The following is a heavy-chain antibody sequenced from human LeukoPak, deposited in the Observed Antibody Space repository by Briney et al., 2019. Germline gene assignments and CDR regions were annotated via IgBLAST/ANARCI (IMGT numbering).Heavy chain of an antibody. CDR3: ARVGYSGYDYDWFDP. Sequence: ASLKVSCKASGGTLSSYAISWVRQAPGQGLEWMGGIIPIFGTANYAQKFQGRVTITADESTSTAYMELSSLRSEDTAVYYCARVGYSGYDYDWFDPWGQGTLVTVSS. V-gene: IGHV1-69*13. D-gene: IGHD5-12*01. CDR2: IIPIFGTA. CDR1: GGTLSSYA. J-gene: IGHJ5*02.